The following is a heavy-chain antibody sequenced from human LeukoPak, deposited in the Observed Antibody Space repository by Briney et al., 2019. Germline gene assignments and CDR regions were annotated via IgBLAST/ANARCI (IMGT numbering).Heavy chain of an antibody. V-gene: IGHV1-8*01. CDR3: ARGYYGSGSNWFDP. D-gene: IGHD3-10*01. J-gene: IGHJ5*02. CDR2: MNPTSGST. CDR1: GYTFTSYD. Sequence: ASVKVSCKASGYTFTSYDINWVRQATGQGLERMGWMNPTSGSTGYAQKFQGRVTLTRDTSISTAYMELSSLRSDDTAVYYCARGYYGSGSNWFDPWGQGTLVTVSS.